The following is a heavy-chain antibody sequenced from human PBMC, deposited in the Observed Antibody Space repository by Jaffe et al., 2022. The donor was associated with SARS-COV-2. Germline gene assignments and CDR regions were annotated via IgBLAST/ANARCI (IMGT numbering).Heavy chain of an antibody. D-gene: IGHD2-2*01. J-gene: IGHJ5*02. CDR3: ARDFNDDGWGVVVVPAAISTWFDP. Sequence: QVQLQQSGPGLVKPSQTLSLTCAISGDSVSSNSAAWNWIRQSPSRGLEWLGRTYYRSKWYNDYAVSVKSRITINPDTSKNQFSLQLNSVTPEDTAVYYCARDFNDDGWGVVVVPAAISTWFDPWGQGTLVTVSS. CDR2: TYYRSKWYN. V-gene: IGHV6-1*01. CDR1: GDSVSSNSAA.